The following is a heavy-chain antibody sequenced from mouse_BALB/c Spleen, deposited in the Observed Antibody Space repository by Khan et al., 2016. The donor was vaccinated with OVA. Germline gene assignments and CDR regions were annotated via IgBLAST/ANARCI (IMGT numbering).Heavy chain of an antibody. J-gene: IGHJ4*01. D-gene: IGHD2-14*01. CDR1: GFSLSRYN. Sequence: QVQLKQSGPGPVAPSQSLSITCTVSGFSLSRYNIHWIRQPPGKGLEWLGMIWGGGGTDYNSTLKSRLSISKDNSTSQVFLKMNSLHTDDTAMYYCARAYYRYDGYYAMDYWGQGTSVTVSS. V-gene: IGHV2-6-4*01. CDR3: ARAYYRYDGYYAMDY. CDR2: IWGGGGT.